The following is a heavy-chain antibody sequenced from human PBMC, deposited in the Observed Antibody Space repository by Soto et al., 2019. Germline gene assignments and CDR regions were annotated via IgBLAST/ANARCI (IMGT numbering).Heavy chain of an antibody. J-gene: IGHJ4*02. CDR1: GFTFSSYA. CDR2: ISGSGGST. D-gene: IGHD3-22*01. CDR3: AKSLKSRYYYDSSGYYGVHFDY. V-gene: IGHV3-23*01. Sequence: GGSLRLSCAASGFTFSSYAMSWVRQAPGKGLEWVSAISGSGGSTYYADSVKGRFTISRDNSKNTLYLQMNSLRAEDTAVYYCAKSLKSRYYYDSSGYYGVHFDYWGQGTLVTVSS.